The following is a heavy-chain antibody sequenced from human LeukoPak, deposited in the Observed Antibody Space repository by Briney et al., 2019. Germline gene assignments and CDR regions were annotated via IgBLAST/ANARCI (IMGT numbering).Heavy chain of an antibody. CDR2: ISSSSSTT. D-gene: IGHD3-3*01. Sequence: GGSLRLSCAASGFTFSSYSMNWVRQAPGKGLEWVSYISSSSSTTYYADSVKGRFTISRDNAKNSLYLQMNNLRAEDTAVYYCVRGSLASGVVVYYYYYLDVWGKGTTVTVSS. J-gene: IGHJ6*03. V-gene: IGHV3-48*01. CDR1: GFTFSSYS. CDR3: VRGSLASGVVVYYYYYLDV.